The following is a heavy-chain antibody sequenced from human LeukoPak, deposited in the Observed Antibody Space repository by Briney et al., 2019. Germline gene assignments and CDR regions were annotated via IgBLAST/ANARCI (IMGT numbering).Heavy chain of an antibody. CDR3: AKDGSSITGNMVY. Sequence: GGSLRLSCAASGFTFSSYGMHWVRQAPGKGLEWVAVISYDGSNKYYADSVKGRFTISRDNSKNTLYLQMNSLRAEDTAVYYCAKDGSSITGNMVYWGQGTLVSVSS. D-gene: IGHD1-20*01. CDR1: GFTFSSYG. V-gene: IGHV3-30*18. J-gene: IGHJ4*02. CDR2: ISYDGSNK.